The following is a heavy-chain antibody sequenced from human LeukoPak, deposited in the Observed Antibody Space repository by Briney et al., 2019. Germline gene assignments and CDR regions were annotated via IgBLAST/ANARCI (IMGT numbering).Heavy chain of an antibody. CDR1: GGTFSSYG. CDR2: IIPIVNRA. V-gene: IGHV1-69*04. D-gene: IGHD4-17*01. CDR3: VVGATTVTTGFDY. Sequence: SVKVSCKASGGTFSSYGISWVRQAPGQGFEWMGRIIPIVNRANSAQKFQGRVTITADKSTSTAYMELSSLKSEDTAVYYCVVGATTVTTGFDYWGQGTLVTVSS. J-gene: IGHJ4*02.